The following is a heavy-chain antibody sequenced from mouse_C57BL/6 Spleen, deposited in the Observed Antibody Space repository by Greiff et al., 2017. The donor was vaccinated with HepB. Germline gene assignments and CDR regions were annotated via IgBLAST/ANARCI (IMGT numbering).Heavy chain of an antibody. D-gene: IGHD2-4*01. V-gene: IGHV1-5*01. J-gene: IGHJ1*03. CDR2: IYPGNSDT. CDR3: TKGDYDRWYFDV. Sequence: EVKLQESGTVLARPGASVKMSCKTSGYTFTSYWMHWVKQRPGKGLEWIGAIYPGNSDTSYNQKFKGKAKVTAVTSASTAYMELSRLTNEDSAVYDCTKGDYDRWYFDVWGTGTTVTVSS. CDR1: GYTFTSYW.